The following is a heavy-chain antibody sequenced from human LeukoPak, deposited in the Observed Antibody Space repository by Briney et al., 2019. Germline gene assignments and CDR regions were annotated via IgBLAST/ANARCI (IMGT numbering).Heavy chain of an antibody. CDR2: INHSGST. V-gene: IGHV4-34*01. Sequence: SETLSLTCAVYGGSSSGYYWSWIRQPPGKGLEWIGEINHSGSTNYNPSLKSRVTISVDTSKNQFSLKLSSVTAADTAVYYCARGRIVVVKVSGRRSNPYYFDYWGQGTLVTVSS. J-gene: IGHJ4*02. CDR1: GGSSSGYY. D-gene: IGHD2-2*01. CDR3: ARGRIVVVKVSGRRSNPYYFDY.